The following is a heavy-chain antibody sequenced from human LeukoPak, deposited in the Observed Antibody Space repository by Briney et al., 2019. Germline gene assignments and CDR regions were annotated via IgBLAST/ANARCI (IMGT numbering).Heavy chain of an antibody. Sequence: ASVKVSCKASGYTFTGYYMHWVRQAPGQGLEWMGWIDPNNGATHSAQKFQGRVTMTRDTSISTAYMDLSRLTSDDTAVYYCARRQSRGWFTAWGQGTLVTVSS. V-gene: IGHV1-2*02. CDR1: GYTFTGYY. CDR2: IDPNNGAT. CDR3: ARRQSRGWFTA. J-gene: IGHJ5*02. D-gene: IGHD6-19*01.